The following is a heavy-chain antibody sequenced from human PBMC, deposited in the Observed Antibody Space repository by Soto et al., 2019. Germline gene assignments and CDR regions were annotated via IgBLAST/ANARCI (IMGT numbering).Heavy chain of an antibody. Sequence: ASVKVSCKAPGYIFTSYYIHWVRQAPGQGLEWMGWINPFDGSRMFAQSFQGRVTMTRDTSTSTVYMEVSSLRSEDTAVYYCSRVDPGETSPFDHWGQGTLVTVSS. CDR3: SRVDPGETSPFDH. D-gene: IGHD3-10*01. CDR2: INPFDGSR. V-gene: IGHV1-46*03. CDR1: GYIFTSYY. J-gene: IGHJ4*02.